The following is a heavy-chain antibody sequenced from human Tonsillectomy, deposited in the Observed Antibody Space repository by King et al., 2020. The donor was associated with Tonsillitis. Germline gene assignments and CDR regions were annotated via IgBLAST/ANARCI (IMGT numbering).Heavy chain of an antibody. CDR1: GFALGDYA. CDR3: TRVYSGYDYVSHYYFYYYMDV. D-gene: IGHD5-12*01. J-gene: IGHJ6*03. CDR2: IRSKAYGGTT. Sequence: LQLVQSGGGLVQPGRSLRLSCTTSGFALGDYAMSWVRQAPGKGLEWVGFIRSKAYGGTTEYAASVKGRFIISRDDSKSIAYLQMNSLKTEDTAVFYCTRVYSGYDYVSHYYFYYYMDVWGKGTTVTVSS. V-gene: IGHV3-49*04.